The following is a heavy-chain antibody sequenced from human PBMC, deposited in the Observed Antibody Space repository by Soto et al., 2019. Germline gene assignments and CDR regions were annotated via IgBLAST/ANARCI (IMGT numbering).Heavy chain of an antibody. CDR1: GFTFSSYA. Sequence: EVQLLESGGGLVQPGGSLRLSCAASGFTFSSYAMSWVRQAPGKGLEWVSAISGSGGSTYYADSVKGRLTISRDNSKNTLYLQMNSLRAEDTAVYYCAKGGYYGSGVMAVWGQGTTVTVSS. V-gene: IGHV3-23*01. CDR2: ISGSGGST. D-gene: IGHD3-10*01. CDR3: AKGGYYGSGVMAV. J-gene: IGHJ6*02.